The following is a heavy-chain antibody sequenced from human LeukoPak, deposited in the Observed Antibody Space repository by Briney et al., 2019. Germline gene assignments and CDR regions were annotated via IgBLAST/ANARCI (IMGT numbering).Heavy chain of an antibody. V-gene: IGHV4-61*02. Sequence: SETLSLTCTVSGGSISSGSYYWSWIRQPAGKGLEWIGRIYTSGSTNYNPSLKSRVTISVDTSKNQFSLKLSSVTAADTAVYYCASDLRDYVWGSYRVLDYWGQGTLVTVSS. CDR3: ASDLRDYVWGSYRVLDY. CDR2: IYTSGST. J-gene: IGHJ4*02. CDR1: GGSISSGSYY. D-gene: IGHD3-16*02.